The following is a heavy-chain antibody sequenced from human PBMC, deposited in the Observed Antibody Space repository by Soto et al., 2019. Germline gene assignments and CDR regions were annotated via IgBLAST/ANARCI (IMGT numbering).Heavy chain of an antibody. Sequence: SETLSLTCTVSGGSVSSGSYYWSWIRQPPGKGLEWIGYIYYSGSTNYNPSLKSRVTISVDTSKNQFSLKLSSVTAADTAVYYCARDYEWNYEFWPGGGMDVWGQGTTVTVSS. CDR1: GGSVSSGSYY. CDR3: ARDYEWNYEFWPGGGMDV. J-gene: IGHJ6*02. V-gene: IGHV4-61*01. D-gene: IGHD3-3*01. CDR2: IYYSGST.